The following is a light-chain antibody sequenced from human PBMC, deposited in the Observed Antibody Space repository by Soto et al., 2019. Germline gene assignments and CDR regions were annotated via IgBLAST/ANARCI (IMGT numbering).Light chain of an antibody. CDR2: EVT. J-gene: IGLJ1*01. CDR3: SSYTTSSTRV. Sequence: QSVLTQPASVSGSPGQSIAISCTGSSSDIVIYKYVSWYQQHPGKVPKLIIYEVTNRPSGVSNRFSGSKSGNTASLTISGLQAEDEADYYCSSYTTSSTRVFGPGTKVTVL. CDR1: SSDIVIYKY. V-gene: IGLV2-14*01.